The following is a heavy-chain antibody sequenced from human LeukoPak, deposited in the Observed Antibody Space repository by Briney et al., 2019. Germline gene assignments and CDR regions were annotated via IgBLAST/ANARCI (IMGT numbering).Heavy chain of an antibody. CDR3: ARVNFQYSSGWYYFDY. D-gene: IGHD6-19*01. V-gene: IGHV4-59*01. CDR1: GGSISSYY. CDR2: IYYSGST. J-gene: IGHJ4*02. Sequence: SETLSLTCTVSGGSISSYYWSWIRQPPGKGLEWIGYIYYSGSTNYNPSLKSRVTISVDTSKNQFSLKLSSVTAADTAVYYCARVNFQYSSGWYYFDYWGQGTLVTVSS.